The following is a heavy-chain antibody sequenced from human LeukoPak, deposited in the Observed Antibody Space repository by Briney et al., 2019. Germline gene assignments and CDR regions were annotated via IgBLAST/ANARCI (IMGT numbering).Heavy chain of an antibody. CDR3: ARDLGYSYGYGFDY. CDR1: GFTFSSYA. J-gene: IGHJ4*02. D-gene: IGHD5-18*01. V-gene: IGHV3-23*01. Sequence: PGGSLRLSCAASGFTFSSYAMHWVRQAPGRGLEWVSAISGSGGSTYYADSVKGRFTIPRDNSKNTVYLQMNSLRAEDTAVYYCARDLGYSYGYGFDYWGQGTLVTVSS. CDR2: ISGSGGST.